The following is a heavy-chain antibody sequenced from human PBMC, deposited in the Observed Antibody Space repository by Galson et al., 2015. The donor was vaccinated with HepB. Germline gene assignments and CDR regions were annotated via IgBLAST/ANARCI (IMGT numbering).Heavy chain of an antibody. CDR3: AKESDRDLLGPPDY. V-gene: IGHV4-31*02. D-gene: IGHD2-21*01. CDR1: GFTFSDYY. Sequence: LRLSCAASGFTFSDYYMSWTRQAPGKGLEWIGYISYSGSTDYSPSLKSRATISLDTFNNHLSLNVISVTVADTAVYYCAKESDRDLLGPPDYWGQGILVTVSS. J-gene: IGHJ4*02. CDR2: ISYSGST.